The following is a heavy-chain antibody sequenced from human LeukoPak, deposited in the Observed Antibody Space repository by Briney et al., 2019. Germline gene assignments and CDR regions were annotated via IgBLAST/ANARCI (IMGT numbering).Heavy chain of an antibody. J-gene: IGHJ3*02. CDR3: ARAGDDAFDI. V-gene: IGHV4-30-2*01. CDR2: IYHSGST. Sequence: SQTPSLTCAVSGGSISSGGYSWSWIRQPPGKGLEWIGYIYHSGSTYYNPSLKSRVTISVDRSKNQFSLKLSSVTAADTAVYYCARAGDDAFDIWGQGTMVTVSS. D-gene: IGHD3-10*01. CDR1: GGSISSGGYS.